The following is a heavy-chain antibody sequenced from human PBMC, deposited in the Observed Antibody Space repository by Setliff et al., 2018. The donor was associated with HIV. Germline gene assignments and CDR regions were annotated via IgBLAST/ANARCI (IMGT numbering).Heavy chain of an antibody. V-gene: IGHV4-59*01. J-gene: IGHJ3*01. CDR2: ISYNEYT. CDR1: GGSISNFL. Sequence: SETLSLTCTVSGGSISNFLWSWIRQPPGKGLEWIGYISYNEYTNYNPSLKSRVTISLDTSKKHFSLDLYSVTAADTAVYYCARDHNSGTLHAFDLWGQGTKVTVSS. D-gene: IGHD1-26*01. CDR3: ARDHNSGTLHAFDL.